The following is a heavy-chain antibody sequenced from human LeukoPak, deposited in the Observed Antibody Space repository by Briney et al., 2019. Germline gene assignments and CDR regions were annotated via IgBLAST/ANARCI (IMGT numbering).Heavy chain of an antibody. Sequence: GGSLRLSCAASGFTFSSCAMTWVRQAPGKGLEWVSSLSGSGASTFYADSVKGRFTISRDNSKNTLSLQMSSLRAEDTAVYFCAKYLGKYSYGYSGLGYWGQGTLVTVSS. J-gene: IGHJ4*02. CDR2: LSGSGAST. D-gene: IGHD5-18*01. CDR1: GFTFSSCA. V-gene: IGHV3-23*01. CDR3: AKYLGKYSYGYSGLGY.